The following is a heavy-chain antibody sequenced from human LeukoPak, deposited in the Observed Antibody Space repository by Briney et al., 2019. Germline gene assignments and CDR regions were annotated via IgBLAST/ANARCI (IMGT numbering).Heavy chain of an antibody. V-gene: IGHV3-23*01. CDR2: FGRSGPDT. CDR3: AKGSLGSWYYFDL. J-gene: IGHJ4*02. Sequence: GGSLRLSCAASGFTFGTTAMSWVRQAPGMGPEWVSTFGRSGPDTYYSDSVKGRFTIFRDISRNTVYLQMNSLRDEDTAVYYCAKGSLGSWYYFDLWGQGTLVTVSS. CDR1: GFTFGTTA. D-gene: IGHD6-13*01.